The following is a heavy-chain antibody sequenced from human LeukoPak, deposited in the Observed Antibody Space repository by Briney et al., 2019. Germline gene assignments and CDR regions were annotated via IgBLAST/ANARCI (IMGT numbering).Heavy chain of an antibody. CDR3: ATKALSRPEGAFDI. V-gene: IGHV1-24*01. Sequence: ASVKVSCKVSGYTLTELSMHWVRQAPGKGLEWMGGFDPEDGETIYAQKFQGRVTMTEDTSTDTAYMELSSLRSEDTAVYYCATKALSRPEGAFDIWGQGTMVTVSS. CDR1: GYTLTELS. CDR2: FDPEDGET. J-gene: IGHJ3*02. D-gene: IGHD1-14*01.